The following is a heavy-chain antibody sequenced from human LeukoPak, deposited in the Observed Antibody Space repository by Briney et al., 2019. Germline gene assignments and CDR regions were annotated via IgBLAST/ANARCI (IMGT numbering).Heavy chain of an antibody. CDR1: GGAISSYY. D-gene: IGHD2-15*01. Sequence: SETLSLTCTVSGGAISSYYWSWIRQPPGKGLEWIGDIYYSGSTNYNPSLKSRVTISVDTSKSQFSLKLSSVTAADTAVHYCAGSIGYRSGGSCSIDYWGQGTLVPVSS. V-gene: IGHV4-59*01. J-gene: IGHJ4*02. CDR3: AGSIGYRSGGSCSIDY. CDR2: IYYSGST.